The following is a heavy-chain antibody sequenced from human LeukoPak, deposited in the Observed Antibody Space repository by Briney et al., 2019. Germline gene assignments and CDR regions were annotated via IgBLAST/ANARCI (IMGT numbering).Heavy chain of an antibody. V-gene: IGHV3-7*01. J-gene: IGHJ4*02. CDR3: ARDRGYSSFDY. D-gene: IGHD4-23*01. CDR2: IKEDGSEI. CDR1: AFTLSSYW. Sequence: GGSLRLSCEASAFTLSSYWMSWVRQAPGKGLEGVANIKEDGSEINYVDSVKGRFTISRDNAKNSLFLQMNSMRVEDTAVYYCARDRGYSSFDYWGQGTLVTVSS.